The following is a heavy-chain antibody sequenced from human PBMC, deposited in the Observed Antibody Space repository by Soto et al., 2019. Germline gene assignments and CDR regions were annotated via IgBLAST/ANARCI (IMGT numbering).Heavy chain of an antibody. CDR2: ISYDGRRK. J-gene: IGHJ6*02. CDR3: XXDILRDQLDWGMDV. V-gene: IGHV3-30*03. Sequence: QVQLVESGGGVVQPGGSLRLSCSGSGFIFSGYGMHWVRQPPGKGLEWVAVISYDGRRKYYEDSVKGRFTVSRDNSQXXXXXXXXXXXXXXXXXXXXXXDILRDQLDWGMDVWGQGTTVTVSS. CDR1: GFIFSGYG. D-gene: IGHD3-9*01.